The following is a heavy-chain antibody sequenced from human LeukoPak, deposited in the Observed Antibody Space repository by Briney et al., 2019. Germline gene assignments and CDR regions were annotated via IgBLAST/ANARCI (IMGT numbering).Heavy chain of an antibody. J-gene: IGHJ6*03. D-gene: IGHD2-8*01. CDR1: GGTFSSYA. Sequence: ASVKVSCKASGGTFSSYAICWVRQAPGQGLEWMGRIIPIFGTANYAPKFQGRVTITADKSTSTAYMELSSLRSEDTAVYYCARVLEYEYYYMDVWGKGTTVTVSS. V-gene: IGHV1-69*06. CDR2: IIPIFGTA. CDR3: ARVLEYEYYYMDV.